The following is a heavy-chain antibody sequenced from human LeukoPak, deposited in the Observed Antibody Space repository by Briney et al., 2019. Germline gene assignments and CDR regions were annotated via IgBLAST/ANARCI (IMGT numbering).Heavy chain of an antibody. Sequence: ASVKVSCKASGYTFTSYGISWVRQAPGQGLEWMGWISAYNGNTNYAQKLQGRVTMTTDTSTSTAYMELRSLRSDDTAVYYCARDFFDSSSSLFPDYWGQGTLVTVSS. CDR2: ISAYNGNT. CDR3: ARDFFDSSSSLFPDY. D-gene: IGHD6-6*01. J-gene: IGHJ4*02. CDR1: GYTFTSYG. V-gene: IGHV1-18*01.